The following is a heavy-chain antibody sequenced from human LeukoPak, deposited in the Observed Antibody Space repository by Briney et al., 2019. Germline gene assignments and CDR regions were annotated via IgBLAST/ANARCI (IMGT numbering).Heavy chain of an antibody. D-gene: IGHD4-17*01. CDR3: ARGDYGDRNDY. V-gene: IGHV1-2*02. J-gene: IGHJ4*02. CDR1: GYSFSEYY. CDR2: INPNSGGT. Sequence: ASVKVSCKASGYSFSEYYVHWVRQAPGQEVEWMGWINPNSGGTNSAQKFQGRVTMTRDTSINTAYMELTILRSDDTAVYYCARGDYGDRNDYWGQGTLITVSS.